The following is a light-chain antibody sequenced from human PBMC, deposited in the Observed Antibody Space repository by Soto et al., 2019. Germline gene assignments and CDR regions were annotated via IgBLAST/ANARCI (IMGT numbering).Light chain of an antibody. Sequence: QSVLTQPPSASGSPGQSVTISCTGTSSDIGGYDYVSWYQQHPGKAPKLIIYEVNKRPSGVPDRFSGSKSGNTASLIVSGLQAEDEADSYCSSYAGSNNLVFAGGTKLTVL. J-gene: IGLJ3*02. V-gene: IGLV2-8*01. CDR1: SSDIGGYDY. CDR3: SSYAGSNNLV. CDR2: EVN.